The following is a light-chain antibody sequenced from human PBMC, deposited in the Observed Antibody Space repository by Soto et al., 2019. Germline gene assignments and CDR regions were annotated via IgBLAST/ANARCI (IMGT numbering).Light chain of an antibody. Sequence: QSALTQPRSVSGSPGQSVTISCTGTSSYVGGYNYVSWYQQHPGKAPKLMIYDVSKRPSGVPDRFSGSKSGNTASLTISGLQAEDEADYYCRSYAGSYTYVFGTGTKVTVL. J-gene: IGLJ1*01. CDR3: RSYAGSYTYV. V-gene: IGLV2-11*01. CDR2: DVS. CDR1: SSYVGGYNY.